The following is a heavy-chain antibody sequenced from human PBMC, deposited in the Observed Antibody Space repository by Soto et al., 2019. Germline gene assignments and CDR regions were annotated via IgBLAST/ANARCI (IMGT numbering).Heavy chain of an antibody. V-gene: IGHV3-7*04. CDR3: ARGDYYDSSGPFSDAFDI. J-gene: IGHJ3*02. CDR2: IKQDGSEK. Sequence: GSLRLSCAASGFTFSSYWMSWVRQAPGKGLEWVANIKQDGSEKWYVDSVKGRFTISRDNAKNSLYLQMNSLRAEDTAVYYCARGDYYDSSGPFSDAFDIWGQGRMVTVS. D-gene: IGHD3-22*01. CDR1: GFTFSSYW.